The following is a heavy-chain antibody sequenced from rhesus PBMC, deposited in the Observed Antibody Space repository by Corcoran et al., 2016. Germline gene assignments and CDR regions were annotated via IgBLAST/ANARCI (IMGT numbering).Heavy chain of an antibody. CDR1: GGSISDSYR. V-gene: IGHV4S10*01. D-gene: IGHD3-3*01. Sequence: QVQLQESGPGVVKPSETLSLTCAVSGGSISDSYRWSWIRQPPGKGLEWIGYIYGSSKRTKYNPSLNLRGTIAIDTSKNQCSLNLSFVTAADTAVYYCASPTLWTGYYYFDYWGQGVLVTVSS. J-gene: IGHJ4*01. CDR3: ASPTLWTGYYYFDY. CDR2: IYGSSKRT.